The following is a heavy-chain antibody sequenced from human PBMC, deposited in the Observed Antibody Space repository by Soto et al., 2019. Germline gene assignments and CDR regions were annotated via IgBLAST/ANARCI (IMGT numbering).Heavy chain of an antibody. Sequence: SETLSLTCAVSGGSISSGGYSWSWIRQPPGKGLEWIGCIYHSGSTYYNPSLKSRVTISVDRSKNQFSLKLSSVTAADTAVYSCARGGATVTDAFDIWGQGTMVTVSS. V-gene: IGHV4-30-2*01. CDR2: IYHSGST. CDR3: ARGGATVTDAFDI. D-gene: IGHD4-17*01. J-gene: IGHJ3*02. CDR1: GGSISSGGYS.